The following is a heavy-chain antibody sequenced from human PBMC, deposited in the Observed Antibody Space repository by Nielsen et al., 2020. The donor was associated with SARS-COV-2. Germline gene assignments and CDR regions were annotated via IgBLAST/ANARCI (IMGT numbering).Heavy chain of an antibody. V-gene: IGHV3-33*08. D-gene: IGHD5-12*01. CDR2: IWYDGSNK. J-gene: IGHJ4*02. CDR1: GFTFDDYG. Sequence: GGSLRLSCAASGFTFDDYGMSWVRQAPGKGLEWVAVIWYDGSNKYYADSVKGRFTISRDNSKNTLYLQMNSLRAEDTAVYYCARDGGYSGYARFDYWGQGTLVTVSS. CDR3: ARDGGYSGYARFDY.